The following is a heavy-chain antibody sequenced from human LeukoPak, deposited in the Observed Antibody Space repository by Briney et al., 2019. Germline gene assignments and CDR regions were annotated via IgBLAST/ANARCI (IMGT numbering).Heavy chain of an antibody. Sequence: GGSLRLSCAASGFTFSSYGMHWVRQAPGKGLEWVAFIRYDGSNKYYADSVKGRFTISRDNSKNTLYLQMNSLRAEDTAVYYCARDWGSRGSPGYFDYWGQGTLVTVSS. CDR2: IRYDGSNK. J-gene: IGHJ4*02. D-gene: IGHD2-15*01. CDR1: GFTFSSYG. V-gene: IGHV3-30*02. CDR3: ARDWGSRGSPGYFDY.